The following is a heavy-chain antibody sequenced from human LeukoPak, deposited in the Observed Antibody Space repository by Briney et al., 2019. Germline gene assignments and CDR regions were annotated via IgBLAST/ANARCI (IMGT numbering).Heavy chain of an antibody. CDR2: IKYDGSEK. CDR3: TRDEGVTVTTFRFDH. CDR1: GFSFSEFY. Sequence: GGSLRLSCAASGFSFSEFYMSWVRQAPGKGLEWLAHIKYDGSEKYYVDSVKGRFTISRDNAKNSLYLQMNSLRAEDTAIYYCTRDEGVTVTTFRFDHWGQGTLVTVSS. D-gene: IGHD4-17*01. V-gene: IGHV3-7*01. J-gene: IGHJ4*02.